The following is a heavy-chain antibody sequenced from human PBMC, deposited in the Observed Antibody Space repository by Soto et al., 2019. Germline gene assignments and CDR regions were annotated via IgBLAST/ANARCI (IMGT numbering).Heavy chain of an antibody. Sequence: SETLSLTCAVSGDSISSDKWWSWIRQPPGKGLQWIGEIYHSGSTKYNPSLKSRVIISVDKSKNQFSLKLSSVTDADTAVYYCARGETQQQRDYWGQGTLVT. V-gene: IGHV4-4*02. D-gene: IGHD6-13*01. J-gene: IGHJ4*02. CDR3: ARGETQQQRDY. CDR1: GDSISSDKW. CDR2: IYHSGST.